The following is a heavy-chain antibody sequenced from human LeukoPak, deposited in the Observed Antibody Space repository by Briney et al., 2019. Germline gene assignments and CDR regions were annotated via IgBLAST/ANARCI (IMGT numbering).Heavy chain of an antibody. J-gene: IGHJ6*03. CDR1: GYTFTNYG. CDR2: TSAYNDNT. V-gene: IGHV1-18*01. CDR3: ARSGSGQYYHYMDV. D-gene: IGHD3-10*01. Sequence: ASVKVSCKGSGYTFTNYGISWVRQAPGHGLEYMGWTSAYNDNTNYAQKFQGRVTMTTDTSTSTAYMELRSLTSDDTAVYYCARSGSGQYYHYMDVWGKGTTVTVSS.